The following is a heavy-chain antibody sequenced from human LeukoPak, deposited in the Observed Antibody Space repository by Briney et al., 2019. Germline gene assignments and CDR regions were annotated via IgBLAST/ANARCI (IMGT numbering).Heavy chain of an antibody. CDR2: ISASGGST. J-gene: IGHJ3*02. D-gene: IGHD3-22*01. V-gene: IGHV3-23*01. CDR1: GFTFSIYA. Sequence: GGSLRLSCAASGFTFSIYAMTWVRQAPGKGLEWVSVISASGGSTYYTDSVKGRVTISRDNSKNTLYLQMNSLRAEDTAVYYCARRPQRGGIVVVSHGPFDIWGQGTMVTVSS. CDR3: ARRPQRGGIVVVSHGPFDI.